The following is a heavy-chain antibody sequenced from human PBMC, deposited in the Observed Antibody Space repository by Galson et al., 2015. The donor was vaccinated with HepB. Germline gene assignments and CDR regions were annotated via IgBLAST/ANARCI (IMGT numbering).Heavy chain of an antibody. CDR3: ARSGYGYPYYYYGMDV. Sequence: SVTVSCKASGYTSTSYDINWVRQATGQGLEWMGWMNPNSGNTGYAQKFQGRVTMTRNTSISTAYMELSSLRSEDTAVYYCARSGYGYPYYYYGMDVWGQGTTVTVSS. J-gene: IGHJ6*02. D-gene: IGHD5-18*01. V-gene: IGHV1-8*01. CDR2: MNPNSGNT. CDR1: GYTSTSYD.